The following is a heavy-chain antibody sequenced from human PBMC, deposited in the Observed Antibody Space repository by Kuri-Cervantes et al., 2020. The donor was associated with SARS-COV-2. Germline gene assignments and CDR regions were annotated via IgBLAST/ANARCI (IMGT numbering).Heavy chain of an antibody. J-gene: IGHJ4*02. D-gene: IGHD2-15*01. Sequence: GESLKISCAASGFTFSDYYVSWIRQAPGKGLEWVSYISSSGSTIYYADSVKGRFTISRDNAKNSLYLQMNSLRAEDTAVYYCAREKGGCSGGSCFYFDYWGQGTLVTVSS. CDR3: AREKGGCSGGSCFYFDY. CDR2: ISSSGSTI. CDR1: GFTFSDYY. V-gene: IGHV3-11*01.